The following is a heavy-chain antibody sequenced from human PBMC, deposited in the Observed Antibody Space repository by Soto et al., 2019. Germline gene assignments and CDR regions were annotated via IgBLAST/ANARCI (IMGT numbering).Heavy chain of an antibody. CDR2: ISAYNGNT. CDR3: ARTVVFGRYFDY. CDR1: RASFTRYG. Sequence: KFSSEASRASFTRYGMIWVRQAPGKGLEWMGWISAYNGNTNYAQKLQGRVTMTTDTSTSTAYMELRSLRSDDTAVYYCARTVVFGRYFDYWGQGTLVTGYS. V-gene: IGHV1-18*04. J-gene: IGHJ4*02. D-gene: IGHD2-2*01.